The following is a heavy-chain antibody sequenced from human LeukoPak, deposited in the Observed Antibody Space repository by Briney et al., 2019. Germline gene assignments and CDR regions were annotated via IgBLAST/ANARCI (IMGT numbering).Heavy chain of an antibody. J-gene: IGHJ4*02. D-gene: IGHD5-12*01. CDR2: IYYSGSP. CDR1: GGSIRSYY. Sequence: SETLSLTCTVSGGSIRSYYWSWIRQPPGKGLEWIGYIYYSGSPNHNPSLKSRVTISLDTSKNHFSLRLSSVTAADTAVYYCARHSSSDYDSYFDYWGQGTLVTVSS. CDR3: ARHSSSDYDSYFDY. V-gene: IGHV4-59*08.